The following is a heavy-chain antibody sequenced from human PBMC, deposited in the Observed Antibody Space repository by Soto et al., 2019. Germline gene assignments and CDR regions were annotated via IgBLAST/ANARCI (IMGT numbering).Heavy chain of an antibody. CDR1: GFTFSSYS. CDR3: ARSPFYCGGDCYDFDY. D-gene: IGHD2-21*02. CDR2: ISSSSSTI. V-gene: IGHV3-48*04. J-gene: IGHJ4*02. Sequence: GGSLRLSCAASGFTFSSYSMNWVRQAPGKGLEWVSYISSSSSTIYYADSVKGRFTISRDNAKNSLYLQMNSLRAEDTAVYYCARSPFYCGGDCYDFDYWGQGTLVTVSS.